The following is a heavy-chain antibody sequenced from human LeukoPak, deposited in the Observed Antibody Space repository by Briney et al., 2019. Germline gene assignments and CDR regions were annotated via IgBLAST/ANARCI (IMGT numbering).Heavy chain of an antibody. D-gene: IGHD5-18*01. CDR1: GFTFSDFA. CDR3: ARTQLNTAMRLGYYYGMDV. Sequence: GGSLRLSCAASGFTFSDFAMHWVRQAPGKGLEWVALISYDGRNKHYADSVKGRLTVSRDNSKNTLHLEMNSLRAEDTAVYYCARTQLNTAMRLGYYYGMDVWGQGTTVTVSS. CDR2: ISYDGRNK. V-gene: IGHV3-30*04. J-gene: IGHJ6*02.